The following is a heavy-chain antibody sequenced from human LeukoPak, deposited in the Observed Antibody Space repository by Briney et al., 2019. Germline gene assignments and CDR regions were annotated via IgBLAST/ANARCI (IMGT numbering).Heavy chain of an antibody. CDR1: GNNFNSYV. J-gene: IGHJ3*02. CDR2: IIPILDVA. D-gene: IGHD3-22*01. CDR3: TREGVYSPDGSGYHRDAFDI. V-gene: IGHV1-69*04. Sequence: ASVKVSCKASGNNFNSYVITWVRQAPGQGLEWMGRIIPILDVANSAQKFRGRVTITADKSTNTAHMELSSLTSGDTAVYYCTREGVYSPDGSGYHRDAFDIWGQGTLVIVSS.